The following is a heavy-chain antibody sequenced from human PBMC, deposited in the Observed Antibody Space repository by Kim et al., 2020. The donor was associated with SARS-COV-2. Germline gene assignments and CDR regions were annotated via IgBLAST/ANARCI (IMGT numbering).Heavy chain of an antibody. J-gene: IGHJ4*02. D-gene: IGHD6-13*01. CDR3: AMRRAAPAGTDYFDY. V-gene: IGHV1-3*01. Sequence: QTAQGRVTLTRDTSARTAYMELRSLRSEDTAVYYCAMRRAAPAGTDYFDYWGQGTLVTVSS.